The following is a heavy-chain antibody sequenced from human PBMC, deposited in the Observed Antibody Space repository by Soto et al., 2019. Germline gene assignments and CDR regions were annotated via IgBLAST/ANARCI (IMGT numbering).Heavy chain of an antibody. CDR2: IYYSGST. Sequence: QVQLQESGPGLVKPSETLSLTCTVSGGSVSSGSYYWSWIRQPPGKGLEWIGYIYYSGSTNYNPSLQSRVTISVDTSKNQFSLKVRSVTAADTAVYYCARGYSSNWSRLPYFQHWGQGTLVTVSS. D-gene: IGHD6-13*01. CDR3: ARGYSSNWSRLPYFQH. CDR1: GGSVSSGSYY. J-gene: IGHJ1*01. V-gene: IGHV4-61*01.